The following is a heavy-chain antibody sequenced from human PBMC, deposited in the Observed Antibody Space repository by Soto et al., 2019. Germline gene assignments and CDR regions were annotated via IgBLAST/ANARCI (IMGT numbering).Heavy chain of an antibody. CDR1: GGSISSGDYY. CDR3: AKSYYDSSGKDTSRFDY. Sequence: PSETLSLTCTVSGGSISSGDYYWSWIRQPPGKGLEWIGYIYYSGSTYYNPSLKSRVTISVDTSKNQFSLKLSSVTAADTAVYYCAKSYYDSSGKDTSRFDYWGQGTLVTVSS. V-gene: IGHV4-30-4*01. J-gene: IGHJ4*02. D-gene: IGHD3-22*01. CDR2: IYYSGST.